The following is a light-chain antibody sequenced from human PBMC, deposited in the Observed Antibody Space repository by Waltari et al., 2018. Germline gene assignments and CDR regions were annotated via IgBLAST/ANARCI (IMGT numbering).Light chain of an antibody. J-gene: IGKJ1*01. Sequence: ILMTKPPASLSLSPGYRATLSCRASQSVGRTLAWYQQRPGQAPRLLIYDASSRATGIPDRFSGSGSGTDFSLTISRLEPEDFAVYYCQKYGTRPATFGQGTKVEVK. CDR3: QKYGTRPAT. CDR2: DAS. V-gene: IGKV3-20*01. CDR1: QSVGRT.